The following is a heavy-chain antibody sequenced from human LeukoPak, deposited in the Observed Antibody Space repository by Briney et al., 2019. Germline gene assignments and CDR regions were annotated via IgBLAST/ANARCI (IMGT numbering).Heavy chain of an antibody. CDR1: GGSISSHY. V-gene: IGHV4-59*11. CDR2: IYYSGST. Sequence: SETLSLTCTVSGGSISSHYWSWIRQPPGKGLEWIGYIYYSGSTNYNPSLKSRVTISVDTSKNQFSLKLSSVTAADTAVYYCARGRGGNTHYYMDVWGKGTTVTVSS. CDR3: ARGRGGNTHYYMDV. D-gene: IGHD4-23*01. J-gene: IGHJ6*03.